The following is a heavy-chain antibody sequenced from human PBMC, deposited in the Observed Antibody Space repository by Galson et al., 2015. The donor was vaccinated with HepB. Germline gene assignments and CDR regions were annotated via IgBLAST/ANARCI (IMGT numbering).Heavy chain of an antibody. V-gene: IGHV1-18*04. J-gene: IGHJ4*02. CDR2: ISPHSGKT. D-gene: IGHD2-21*02. Sequence: SVKVSCKASGYTFNTLGVCWVRQAPGQGLEWMGYISPHSGKTVYAQSFQWRATMTTDRSTSTAYMELRDLRADDTAVYYCVRGMWQTAGDQNFFDYWGQGTLVTVSS. CDR1: GYTFNTLG. CDR3: VRGMWQTAGDQNFFDY.